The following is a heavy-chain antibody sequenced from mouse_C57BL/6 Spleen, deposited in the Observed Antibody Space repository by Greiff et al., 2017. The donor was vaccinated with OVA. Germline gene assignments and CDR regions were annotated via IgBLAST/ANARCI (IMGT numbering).Heavy chain of an antibody. CDR1: GFTFSDYG. D-gene: IGHD2-3*01. CDR3: ARHDGYWYFDV. V-gene: IGHV5-17*01. Sequence: EVKLVESGGGLVKPGGSLKLSCAASGFTFSDYGMHWVRQAPEKGLEWVAYISSGSSTLYYADKVKGGFTFSRDNDTNTLFLQMSGLGSEDTAVYYCARHDGYWYFDVWGTGTTVTVSS. J-gene: IGHJ1*03. CDR2: ISSGSSTL.